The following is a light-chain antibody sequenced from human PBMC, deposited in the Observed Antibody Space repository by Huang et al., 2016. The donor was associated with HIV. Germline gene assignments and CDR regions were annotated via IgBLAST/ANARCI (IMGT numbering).Light chain of an antibody. CDR1: QSVSSY. CDR2: DAT. Sequence: IVLTQSPATVSLSPGERATLSCKASQSVSSYFAWYQQKTGQAPRLLLYDATSRAPGIPARFSGSGSGTDFTLTISNLGPEDFAVYFWQQRYDWPLTFGGGTKVEIK. V-gene: IGKV3-11*01. CDR3: QQRYDWPLT. J-gene: IGKJ4*01.